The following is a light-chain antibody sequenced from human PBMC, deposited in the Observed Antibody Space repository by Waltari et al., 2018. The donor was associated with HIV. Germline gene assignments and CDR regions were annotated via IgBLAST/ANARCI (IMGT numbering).Light chain of an antibody. V-gene: IGLV2-14*03. Sequence: QSALTQPASVSGSPGQSITISCTGTSSDIGGYNSVSWYRQHPGKAPQLLIYEVTDRPSGVSQRFSGSKSGNTASLTISGLQAEDEATFYCASYSNTDTLVVFGGGTRLTVL. CDR1: SSDIGGYNS. J-gene: IGLJ2*01. CDR3: ASYSNTDTLVV. CDR2: EVT.